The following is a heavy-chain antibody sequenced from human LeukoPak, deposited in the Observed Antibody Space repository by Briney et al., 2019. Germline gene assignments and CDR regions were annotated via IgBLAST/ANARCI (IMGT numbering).Heavy chain of an antibody. J-gene: IGHJ4*02. V-gene: IGHV4-34*01. D-gene: IGHD1-20*01. CDR3: ARVGWITGIPEIPTFDY. Sequence: SETLSLTCAVYGGSFSGYYWSWIRQPPGKGLEWIGEINHSGSTNYNPSLKSRVTISVDTSKNQFSLKLSSVTAADTAVYYCARVGWITGIPEIPTFDYWAREPWSPSPQ. CDR1: GGSFSGYY. CDR2: INHSGST.